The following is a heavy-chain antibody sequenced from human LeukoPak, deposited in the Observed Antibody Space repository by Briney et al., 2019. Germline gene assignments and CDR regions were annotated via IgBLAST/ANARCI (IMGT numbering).Heavy chain of an antibody. Sequence: SQILSLTCTVSGGSINSGDYYWSWIRQPPGKGLEWIGYIYYSGSTYYNPSLKSRVTISVDTSKNQFSLKLSSVTAADTAVYYCARVRQLPLGFDYWGQGTLVTVSS. CDR2: IYYSGST. CDR1: GGSINSGDYY. J-gene: IGHJ4*02. CDR3: ARVRQLPLGFDY. D-gene: IGHD2-2*01. V-gene: IGHV4-30-4*01.